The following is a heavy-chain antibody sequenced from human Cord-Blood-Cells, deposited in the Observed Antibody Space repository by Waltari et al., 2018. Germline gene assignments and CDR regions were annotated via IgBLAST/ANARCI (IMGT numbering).Heavy chain of an antibody. CDR1: GYTFTSYG. V-gene: IGHV1-18*01. CDR2: ISAYNENT. J-gene: IGHJ5*02. Sequence: QVQLVQSGAEVKKPGASVKVSCKASGYTFTSYGISWVRQAPGQGLEWMGWISAYNENTNYAQKLQGRVTMTTDTSTSTAYMELRSLRSDDTAVYYCARDKLRYFDWSTNWFDPWGQGTLVTVSS. CDR3: ARDKLRYFDWSTNWFDP. D-gene: IGHD3-9*01.